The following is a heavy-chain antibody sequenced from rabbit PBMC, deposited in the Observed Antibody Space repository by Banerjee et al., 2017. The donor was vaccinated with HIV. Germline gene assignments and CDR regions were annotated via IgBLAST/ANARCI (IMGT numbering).Heavy chain of an antibody. CDR2: IYTGDGNT. Sequence: QQLVESGGGLVKPGASLTLTCKASGFSFSSGYDMCWVRQAPGKGLEWIACIYTGDGNTYYASWAKGRFTISKTSSTVDLKMTSLTAADTATYFCARRGASGSGYSYYFNLWGQGTLVTVS. J-gene: IGHJ4*01. CDR1: GFSFSSGYD. V-gene: IGHV1S40*01. D-gene: IGHD1-1*01. CDR3: ARRGASGSGYSYYFNL.